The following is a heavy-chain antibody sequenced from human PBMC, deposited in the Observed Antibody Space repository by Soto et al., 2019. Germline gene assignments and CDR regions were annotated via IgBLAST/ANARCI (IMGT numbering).Heavy chain of an antibody. Sequence: FETLSVTCSVAGGSISSNISYWGWIRQPPGKGLEWIGNIHYSGSTYYDSSLKSRVTISVDTSKNQFSLKLSSVTAADTAVYYCASQHYYDSSGYYVAYWGQGTLVTVSS. CDR2: IHYSGST. J-gene: IGHJ4*02. CDR3: ASQHYYDSSGYYVAY. D-gene: IGHD3-22*01. CDR1: GGSISSNISY. V-gene: IGHV4-39*01.